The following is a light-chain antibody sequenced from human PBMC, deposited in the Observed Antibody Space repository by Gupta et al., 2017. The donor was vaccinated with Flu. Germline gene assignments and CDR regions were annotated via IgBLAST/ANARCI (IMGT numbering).Light chain of an antibody. V-gene: IGKV1-39*01. J-gene: IGKJ1*01. CDR2: DAS. Sequence: PSSLSASVGDRVTITCRASQSITNYLNWYQQKPGKAPNLLIYDASSLQGGVPSRCSGSGSGTDFTLTIRGLQPEDFATYYCQQSDSTPWTFGQGTKVEI. CDR1: QSITNY. CDR3: QQSDSTPWT.